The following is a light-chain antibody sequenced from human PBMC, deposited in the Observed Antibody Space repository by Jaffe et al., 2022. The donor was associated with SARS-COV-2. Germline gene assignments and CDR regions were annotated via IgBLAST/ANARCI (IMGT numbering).Light chain of an antibody. Sequence: DIQMTQSPSSLPASVGDRVTITCRASQGISIYLAWYQQKPGKVPKLLIYAASTLQSGVPSRFSASGSGTDFTLTISSLQPEDVATYYCQKYDSAPLTFGGGTKVEIK. CDR2: AAS. V-gene: IGKV1-27*01. CDR1: QGISIY. CDR3: QKYDSAPLT. J-gene: IGKJ4*01.